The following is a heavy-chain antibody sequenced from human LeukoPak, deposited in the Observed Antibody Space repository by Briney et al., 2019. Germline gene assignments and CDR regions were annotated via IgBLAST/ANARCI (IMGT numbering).Heavy chain of an antibody. Sequence: GGSLRLSCAASGFTFSSYAMSWVRQAPGKGLEWVSAISGSGGSTYYADSVKGRFTISRDNSKNTLYLQMNSLRAEDTAVYYCAKDPAYYYDSSGYYLGARYFQHWGQGTPVTVSS. D-gene: IGHD3-22*01. CDR2: ISGSGGST. J-gene: IGHJ1*01. CDR3: AKDPAYYYDSSGYYLGARYFQH. CDR1: GFTFSSYA. V-gene: IGHV3-23*01.